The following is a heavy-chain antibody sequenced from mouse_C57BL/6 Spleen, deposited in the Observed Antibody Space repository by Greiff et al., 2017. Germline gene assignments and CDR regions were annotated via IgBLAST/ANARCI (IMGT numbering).Heavy chain of an antibody. D-gene: IGHD1-1*01. Sequence: QVQLQQSDAELVQPGASVKISCKVSGYTFTDHTIHWMKQRPEQGLEWIGYIYPRDGSTKYNEKFKGKATLTADKSSSTAYMQLNSLTSEDSAVYFCARTYYYGSSRYAMDYWGQGTSVTVSS. CDR3: ARTYYYGSSRYAMDY. V-gene: IGHV1-78*01. CDR1: GYTFTDHT. CDR2: IYPRDGST. J-gene: IGHJ4*01.